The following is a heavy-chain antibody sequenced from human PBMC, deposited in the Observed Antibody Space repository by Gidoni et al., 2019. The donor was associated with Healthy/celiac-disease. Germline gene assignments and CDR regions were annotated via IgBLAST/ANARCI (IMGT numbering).Heavy chain of an antibody. D-gene: IGHD3-3*01. CDR1: GFTFGDYA. CDR3: TRERDAFYDFWSGYYTSYYYGMDV. J-gene: IGHJ6*02. V-gene: IGHV3-49*03. CDR2: IRSKAYGGTT. Sequence: EVQLVESGGGLVQPGRSLRLSCTASGFTFGDYAMSWFRHAPGKGLEWVGFIRSKAYGGTTEYAASVKGRFTISRDDSRSIAYLQMNSLKTEDTAVYYCTRERDAFYDFWSGYYTSYYYGMDVWGQGTTVTVSS.